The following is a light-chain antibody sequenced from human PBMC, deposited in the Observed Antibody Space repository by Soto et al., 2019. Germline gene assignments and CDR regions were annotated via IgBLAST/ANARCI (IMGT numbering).Light chain of an antibody. CDR1: SSDVGGYNY. Sequence: QSALTQPASVSGSPGQSITISCTETSSDVGGYNYVSWYQQHPGKAPKLIIYEVTNRPSGVSNRFSGSKSANTASLTISGLQAEDEADYYCSSYTSGSTPFVFGSGTKVTVL. J-gene: IGLJ1*01. V-gene: IGLV2-14*01. CDR2: EVT. CDR3: SSYTSGSTPFV.